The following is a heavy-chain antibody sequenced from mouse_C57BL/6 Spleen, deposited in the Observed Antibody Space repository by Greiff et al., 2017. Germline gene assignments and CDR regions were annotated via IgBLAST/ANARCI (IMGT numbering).Heavy chain of an antibody. V-gene: IGHV5-6*01. D-gene: IGHD1-1*01. CDR1: GFTFSSYG. Sequence: EVMLVESGGDLVKPGGSLKLSCAASGFTFSSYGMSWVRQTPDKRLEWVATISSGGSYTYYPDSVKGRFTISRDNAKNTLYLQMSSLKSEDTAMYYCARGGFITTVVEGGFAYWGQGTLVTVSA. J-gene: IGHJ3*01. CDR3: ARGGFITTVVEGGFAY. CDR2: ISSGGSYT.